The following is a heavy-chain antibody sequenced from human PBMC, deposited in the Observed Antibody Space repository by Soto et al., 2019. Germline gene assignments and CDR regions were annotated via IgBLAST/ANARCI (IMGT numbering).Heavy chain of an antibody. V-gene: IGHV1-18*01. D-gene: IGHD2-15*01. Sequence: ASVKVSCKASGYTFTNYGITWVRQAPGQGLEWMGWISPYNGNTDYAPKLQGRVTMTTDTSTNTAYMELRSLRSDDTAMYYCARGGVGHCSGGSCPLGWFDPWG. J-gene: IGHJ5*02. CDR3: ARGGVGHCSGGSCPLGWFDP. CDR1: GYTFTNYG. CDR2: ISPYNGNT.